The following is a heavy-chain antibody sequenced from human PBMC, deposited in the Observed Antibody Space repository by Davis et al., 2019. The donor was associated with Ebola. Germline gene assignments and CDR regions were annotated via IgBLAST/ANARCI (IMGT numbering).Heavy chain of an antibody. CDR1: GGSISSSSYY. CDR3: ARESYDILTGYSPD. CDR2: IYYSGST. J-gene: IGHJ4*02. D-gene: IGHD3-9*01. Sequence: SETLSLTCTVSGGSISSSSYYWGWIRQPPGKGLEWIGSIYYSGSTNYSPSLKSRVTISVDTSKNQFSLKLSSVTAADTAVYYCARESYDILTGYSPDWGQGTLVTVSS. V-gene: IGHV4-39*07.